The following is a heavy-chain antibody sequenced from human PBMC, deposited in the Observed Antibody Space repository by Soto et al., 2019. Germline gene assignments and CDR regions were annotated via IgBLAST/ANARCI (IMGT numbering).Heavy chain of an antibody. D-gene: IGHD3-22*01. CDR3: ARDDYDSSGYHGAKRFDY. Sequence: PSETLSLTCAVYGGSFSGYYWSWIRQPPGKGLEWIGEINHSGSTNYNPSLKSRVTISVDTSKNQFSLKLSSVTAADTAVYYCARDDYDSSGYHGAKRFDYWGQGTLVTVSS. J-gene: IGHJ4*02. CDR2: INHSGST. CDR1: GGSFSGYY. V-gene: IGHV4-34*01.